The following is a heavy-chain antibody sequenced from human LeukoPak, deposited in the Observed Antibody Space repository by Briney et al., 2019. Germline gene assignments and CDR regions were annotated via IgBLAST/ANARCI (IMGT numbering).Heavy chain of an antibody. J-gene: IGHJ3*01. CDR2: ISSSSTYM. CDR1: GFTFSSYS. Sequence: GGSLRLSCAASGFTFSSYSMNWVRQAPGKGLEWVSSISSSSTYMYYADSVKGRFTISRDNAKNALYLQMNILRAEDTAVYYCAKVRLDDYDPSGYYYHSDAFDVWGQGTMVTVSA. D-gene: IGHD3-22*01. V-gene: IGHV3-21*01. CDR3: AKVRLDDYDPSGYYYHSDAFDV.